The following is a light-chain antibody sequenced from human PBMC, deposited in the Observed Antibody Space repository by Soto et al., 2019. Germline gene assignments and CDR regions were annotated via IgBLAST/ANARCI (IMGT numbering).Light chain of an antibody. Sequence: QSVLTQPASVSGSPGQSITISRTGTSSDVGGYNYVSWDQQHPGKAPKLMIYEVSNRPSGVSNRFSGSKSGNTASLTISGLQAEDEADYYCSSYTSSSPYVFGTGTKVTV. J-gene: IGLJ1*01. CDR3: SSYTSSSPYV. CDR1: SSDVGGYNY. V-gene: IGLV2-14*01. CDR2: EVS.